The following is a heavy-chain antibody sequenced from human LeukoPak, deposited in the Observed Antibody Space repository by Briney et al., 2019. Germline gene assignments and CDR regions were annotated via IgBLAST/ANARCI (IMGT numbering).Heavy chain of an antibody. CDR2: VSGGGHNT. Sequence: GGSLRLSCVASGFTFSSYAMSWVRQAPGKGLEWVSVVSGGGHNTYYADSVKGRFTMSRDNSKRTVYLQMNSLRAEDTAVYYCAKDRSSWYYPFDSWGQGTLVTVSS. CDR1: GFTFSSYA. J-gene: IGHJ4*02. V-gene: IGHV3-23*01. D-gene: IGHD3-3*01. CDR3: AKDRSSWYYPFDS.